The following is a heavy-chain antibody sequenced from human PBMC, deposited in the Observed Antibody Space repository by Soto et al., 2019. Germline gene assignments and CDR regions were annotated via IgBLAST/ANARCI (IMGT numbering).Heavy chain of an antibody. J-gene: IGHJ6*04. V-gene: IGHV4-30-4*01. CDR2: IYYSGST. CDR3: AGGAGPYYSVMDV. CDR1: GGSISSGDYY. Sequence: QVQLQESGPGLVKPSQTLSLTCTVSGGSISSGDYYWSWIRQPPGKGLEWIGYIYYSGSTYYNPSLKVRLPLPVDPSKTRFSLNLGSVLAAAPAGYYCAGGAGPYYSVMDVWGKGPRSPSPQ.